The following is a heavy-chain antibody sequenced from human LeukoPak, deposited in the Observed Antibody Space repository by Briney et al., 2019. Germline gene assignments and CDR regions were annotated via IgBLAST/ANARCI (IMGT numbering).Heavy chain of an antibody. CDR3: ARAKYSSRWSLDY. CDR1: GFTFNIYW. J-gene: IGHJ4*02. D-gene: IGHD6-13*01. CDR2: IDSNGGGA. V-gene: IGHV3-74*03. Sequence: GGSLRLSCATSGFTFNIYWMQWVRQVPGKGLVWVSRIDSNGGGATYADSVKGRFTTSRDNGNNTMYLQMNSLRAEDTAIYYCARAKYSSRWSLDYWGQGALVTVS.